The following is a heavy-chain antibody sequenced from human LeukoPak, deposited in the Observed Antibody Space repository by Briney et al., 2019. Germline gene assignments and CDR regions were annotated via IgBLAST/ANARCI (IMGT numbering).Heavy chain of an antibody. Sequence: PSQTLSLTCTVSGGSISSGDYYWSWIRQPPGKGLEWIGYIYYSGSTYHNPSLKSRVTISVDTSMNQFSLKLSSVTAADTAVYYCARDHSGYCLFDYWGQGTLVTVSS. CDR1: GGSISSGDYY. D-gene: IGHD3-22*01. CDR3: ARDHSGYCLFDY. J-gene: IGHJ4*02. CDR2: IYYSGST. V-gene: IGHV4-30-4*08.